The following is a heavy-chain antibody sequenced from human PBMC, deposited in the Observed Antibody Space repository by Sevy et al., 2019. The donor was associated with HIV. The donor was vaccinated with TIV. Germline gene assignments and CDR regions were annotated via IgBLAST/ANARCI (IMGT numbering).Heavy chain of an antibody. CDR3: TTRPYGSIIDY. CDR2: IKGKTDGETT. J-gene: IGHJ4*02. CDR1: GFTFTNAW. V-gene: IGHV3-15*07. Sequence: GGSLRLSCAASGFTFTNAWMNWVRQAPGKGLEWVGRIKGKTDGETTDYAAPVKGRFIISRDDSGKTVYVQLNSVKTEDTAMYFCTTRPYGSIIDYWGQGTLVTVSS. D-gene: IGHD3-10*01.